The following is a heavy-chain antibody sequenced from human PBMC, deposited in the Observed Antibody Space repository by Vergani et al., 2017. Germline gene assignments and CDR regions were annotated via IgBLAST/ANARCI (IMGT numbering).Heavy chain of an antibody. V-gene: IGHV4-39*07. CDR3: ARGSCLGGSCYKPLFDY. D-gene: IGHD2-15*01. CDR1: GDSIISRSYY. Sequence: QMQLQESGPGLVKASETLSLTCTVSGDSIISRSYYWGWIRQPPGKGLEWIGSIYNSGNGDSSSSLKSRVTMSEDTSKNQFSLTLTSVTAADTAVYFCARGSCLGGSCYKPLFDYWGQGILVTVSS. CDR2: IYNSGNG. J-gene: IGHJ4*02.